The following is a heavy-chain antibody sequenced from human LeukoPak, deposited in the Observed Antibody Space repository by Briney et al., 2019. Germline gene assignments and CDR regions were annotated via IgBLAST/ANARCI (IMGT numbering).Heavy chain of an antibody. CDR1: GFTFSSYS. J-gene: IGHJ4*02. V-gene: IGHV3-21*01. CDR3: AKRGYYYDSSGYYSRTYFDY. CDR2: ISSSSSYI. Sequence: PGGSLRLSCAASGFTFSSYSMNWVRQAPGKGLEWVSSISSSSSYIYYADSVKGRFTISRDNAKNSLYLQMNSLRAEDTAVYYCAKRGYYYDSSGYYSRTYFDYWGQGTLVIVSS. D-gene: IGHD3-22*01.